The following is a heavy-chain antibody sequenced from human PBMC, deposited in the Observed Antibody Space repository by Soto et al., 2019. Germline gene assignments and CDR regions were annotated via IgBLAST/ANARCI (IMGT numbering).Heavy chain of an antibody. D-gene: IGHD2-8*01. CDR2: IHGYNGYT. Sequence: AAVKVSCKSSGCTFPSYGIGGVRPAPGQGLEWMGWIHGYNGYTNYAQKLQGRVTVTPDTSPSTAYMDLRSLTSDDTAVYYCASDKDGLSARSVPHFDYWGQGTLVTVSS. CDR1: GCTFPSYG. CDR3: ASDKDGLSARSVPHFDY. V-gene: IGHV1-18*04. J-gene: IGHJ4*01.